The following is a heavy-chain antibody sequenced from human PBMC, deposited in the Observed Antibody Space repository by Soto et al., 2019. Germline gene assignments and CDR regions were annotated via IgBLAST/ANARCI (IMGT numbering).Heavy chain of an antibody. Sequence: ASVKVSCKASGYTFTSYAMHWVRQAPGQRLEWMGWINAGNGNTKYSQKFQGRVTITRDTSASTAYMELSSLRSEDTAVYYCARDRSIAARISSAGGMDVWGQGTTVTVYS. J-gene: IGHJ6*02. D-gene: IGHD6-6*01. V-gene: IGHV1-3*01. CDR1: GYTFTSYA. CDR2: INAGNGNT. CDR3: ARDRSIAARISSAGGMDV.